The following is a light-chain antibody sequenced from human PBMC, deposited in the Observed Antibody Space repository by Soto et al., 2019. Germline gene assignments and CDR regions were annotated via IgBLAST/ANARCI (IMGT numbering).Light chain of an antibody. CDR2: AAS. CDR1: QSIGTY. V-gene: IGKV1-39*01. J-gene: IGKJ1*01. CDR3: QQSYSNPT. Sequence: DIQMTQSPSSLSAPAGDRVTITCWATQSIGTYLNWYQERPGKAPKLLIYAASSLQSGVPSRFSGSGSGTHFTLTISSLQPEDSATYSCQQSYSNPTFGQGTKVDIK.